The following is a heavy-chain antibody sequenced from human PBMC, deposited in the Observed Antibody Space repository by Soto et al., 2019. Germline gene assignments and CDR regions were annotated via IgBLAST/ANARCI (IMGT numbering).Heavy chain of an antibody. D-gene: IGHD2-15*01. J-gene: IGHJ4*02. V-gene: IGHV3-23*01. CDR3: AKDRDIGVGVAATRLFDY. CDR1: GFTFSSYA. CDR2: ISGSGGSK. Sequence: GGSLRLSCAASGFTFSSYAMRWVRQAPGKGLEWVSAISGSGGSKYYADSVKGRFTISRDNSKNTLYLQMNSLRAEDTAVYYCAKDRDIGVGVAATRLFDYWGQGTLVTVSS.